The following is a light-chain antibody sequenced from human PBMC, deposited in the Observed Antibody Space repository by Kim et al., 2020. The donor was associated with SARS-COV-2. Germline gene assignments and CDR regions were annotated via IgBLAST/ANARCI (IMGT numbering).Light chain of an antibody. CDR1: KLGDKY. V-gene: IGLV3-1*01. Sequence: SYDLTQPPSVSVSPGQTASITCSGDKLGDKYACWYQQKPGQSPVLVIYQDSKRPSGIPERFSGSNSGNTATLTISGTQAMDEADYYCQAWDSSLVVFGGGTQLTVL. CDR2: QDS. J-gene: IGLJ2*01. CDR3: QAWDSSLVV.